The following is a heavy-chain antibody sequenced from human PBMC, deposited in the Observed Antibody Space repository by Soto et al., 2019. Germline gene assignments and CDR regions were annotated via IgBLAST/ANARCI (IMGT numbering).Heavy chain of an antibody. CDR3: ARTEDGYNTNFEY. J-gene: IGHJ4*02. CDR2: IFYTGKT. D-gene: IGHD5-18*01. Sequence: QVQLQESGPGLMKPSQTLSLTCSVSGGSISSGDYYWNWIRQSPGKGLEWIGSIFYTGKTHYNPSLKSRLNISVDASKNEFSLRLSSVTAADTALYYCARTEDGYNTNFEYWGQGALVTVSS. V-gene: IGHV4-30-4*01. CDR1: GGSISSGDYY.